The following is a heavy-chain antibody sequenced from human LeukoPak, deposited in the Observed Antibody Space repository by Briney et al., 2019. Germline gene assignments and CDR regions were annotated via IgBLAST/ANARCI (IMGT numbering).Heavy chain of an antibody. D-gene: IGHD3-22*01. CDR1: GGTFSSYT. J-gene: IGHJ4*02. V-gene: IGHV1-69*04. CDR3: ARDNSGGGYYHY. Sequence: ASVKVSCKASGGTFSSYTISWVRQAPGQGLEWMGRIIPILGIANYAQKFQGRVTITADKSTSTAYMELSSLRSEDTAVYYGARDNSGGGYYHYWGQGTLVTVSS. CDR2: IIPILGIA.